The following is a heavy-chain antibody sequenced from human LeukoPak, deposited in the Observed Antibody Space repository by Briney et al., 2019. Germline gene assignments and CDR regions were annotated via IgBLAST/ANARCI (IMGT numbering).Heavy chain of an antibody. J-gene: IGHJ4*02. CDR1: GFTFSDYA. CDR3: VKDYPRIGVTGTTSFFDY. Sequence: PGGSLRLSCTASGFTFSDYAMSWVRQAPGKGLEWVSGISGSGGSIRYADSVKGRFIISRDNSQNIVYLQMSSLRVEDTAVYYCVKDYPRIGVTGTTSFFDYWGQGNLVTVSS. CDR2: ISGSGGSI. D-gene: IGHD1-7*01. V-gene: IGHV3-23*01.